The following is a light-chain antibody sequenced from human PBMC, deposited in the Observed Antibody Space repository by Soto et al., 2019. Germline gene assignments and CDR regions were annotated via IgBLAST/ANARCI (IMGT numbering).Light chain of an antibody. Sequence: QPVLTQSPSASASLGASVKLTCTLSSGHSNYAIAWHQQQPEKGPRFLMKFYSDGSHFKGDGIPDRFSGSSSGAERYLTISSIQSEDEADYYCQTWATGIQVFGGGTKVTV. CDR2: FYSDGSH. J-gene: IGLJ3*02. CDR3: QTWATGIQV. V-gene: IGLV4-69*01. CDR1: SGHSNYA.